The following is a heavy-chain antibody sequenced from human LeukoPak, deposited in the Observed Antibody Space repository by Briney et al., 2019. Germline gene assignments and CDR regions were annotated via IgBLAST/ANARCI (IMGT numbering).Heavy chain of an antibody. D-gene: IGHD6-19*01. V-gene: IGHV3-23*01. CDR1: RFTFSSYS. CDR3: AKDARYSSGWKSSDY. J-gene: IGHJ4*02. Sequence: GGSLRLSCAASRFTFSSYSMIWVRQAPGKGLEWVSGISGSGGSTYYADSVKGRFTISRDNSKNTLYLQMNSLRAEDTAVYYCAKDARYSSGWKSSDYWGQGTLVTVSS. CDR2: ISGSGGST.